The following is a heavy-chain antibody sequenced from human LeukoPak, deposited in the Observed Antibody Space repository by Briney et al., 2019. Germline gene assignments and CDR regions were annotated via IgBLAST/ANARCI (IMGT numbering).Heavy chain of an antibody. V-gene: IGHV3-74*01. Sequence: GGPLRLSCTASGFAFSSYWMHWVRQAPGKGLVWVSRINSDGGSTSYADSVKGRFTISRDNAKNTLYLQMNSLRAEDTAVYYCARRIQGMAPYYFDYWGQGTLVTVSS. D-gene: IGHD5-24*01. CDR1: GFAFSSYW. J-gene: IGHJ4*02. CDR2: INSDGGST. CDR3: ARRIQGMAPYYFDY.